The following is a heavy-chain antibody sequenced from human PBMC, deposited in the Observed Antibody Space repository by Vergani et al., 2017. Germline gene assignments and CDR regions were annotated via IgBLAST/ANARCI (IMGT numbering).Heavy chain of an antibody. CDR1: GGTFSSYA. CDR2: IIPIFGTA. CDR3: ARVGYSYGYSLFDY. D-gene: IGHD5-18*01. V-gene: IGHV1-69*12. J-gene: IGHJ4*02. Sequence: QVQLGQSGAEVKKPGSSVKVSCKASGGTFSSYAISWVRQAPGQGLEWMGGIIPIFGTANYAQKFQGRVTITADESTSTAYMELSSLRSEDTAVYYCARVGYSYGYSLFDYWGQGTLVTVSS.